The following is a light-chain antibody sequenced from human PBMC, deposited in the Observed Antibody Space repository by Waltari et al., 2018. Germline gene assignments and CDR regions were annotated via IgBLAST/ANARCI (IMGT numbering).Light chain of an antibody. J-gene: IGLJ3*02. V-gene: IGLV1-47*01. CDR1: SSNIENNF. CDR3: AAWDDSLRNWV. Sequence: QSVLTQPPSASLTPGQRVSISCSGTSSNIENNFVFWYQQFPGTAPKLLIYRNTHRPSGAPDRFSGSKSGTSASLAISGLRSEDEADYYCAAWDDSLRNWVFGGGTKLTVL. CDR2: RNT.